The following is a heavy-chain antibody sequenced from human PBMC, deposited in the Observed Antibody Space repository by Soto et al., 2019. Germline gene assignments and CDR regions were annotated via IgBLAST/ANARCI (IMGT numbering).Heavy chain of an antibody. CDR2: IYPEDSDT. V-gene: IGHV5-51*01. Sequence: PGESLKISCKGSGYSFSTYWIGWVRQMPGKGLEWMGIIYPEDSDTTYSPSFQGRVTISADKYINTAYLQWSSLKASDTAMYYCARVVCNWNSGNGNCPHYALDVWGQGTTVTVSS. J-gene: IGHJ6*02. D-gene: IGHD1-7*01. CDR1: GYSFSTYW. CDR3: ARVVCNWNSGNGNCPHYALDV.